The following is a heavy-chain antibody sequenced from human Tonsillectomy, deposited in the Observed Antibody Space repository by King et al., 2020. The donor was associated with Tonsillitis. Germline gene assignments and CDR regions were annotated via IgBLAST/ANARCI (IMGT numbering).Heavy chain of an antibody. D-gene: IGHD5-12*01. J-gene: IGHJ4*02. CDR1: GFTFSSYE. Sequence: VQLVESGGGLVQPGGSLRLSCAASGFTFSSYEMNWVRQAPGKGLEWVSYIGSSGRAIYYADSGKGRFTISRDNAKNSLYLQMNSLRAEDTAVYYCAGDSGSPIFDYGAREPWSPSPQ. CDR3: AGDSGSPIFDY. CDR2: IGSSGRAI. V-gene: IGHV3-48*03.